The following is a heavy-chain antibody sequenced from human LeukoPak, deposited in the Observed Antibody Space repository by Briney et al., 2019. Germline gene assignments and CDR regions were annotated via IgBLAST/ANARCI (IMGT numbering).Heavy chain of an antibody. Sequence: GGSLRLSCAASGFTFSSYSMNWVRQAPGKGLEWVSYISSSSSTIYYADSVKGRFTISRDNAKNSLYLQMNSLRAEDTAVYYCARSRGDQRWLQFPPDYWGQGTLVTVSS. CDR1: GFTFSSYS. J-gene: IGHJ4*02. V-gene: IGHV3-48*04. CDR3: ARSRGDQRWLQFPPDY. CDR2: ISSSSSTI. D-gene: IGHD5-24*01.